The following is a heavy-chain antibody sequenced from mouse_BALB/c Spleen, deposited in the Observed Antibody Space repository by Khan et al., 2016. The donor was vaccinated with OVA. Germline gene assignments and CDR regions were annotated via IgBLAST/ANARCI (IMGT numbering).Heavy chain of an antibody. CDR3: ARSGDGYYVH. D-gene: IGHD2-3*01. CDR1: GFSITSDYT. J-gene: IGHJ2*01. CDR2: IHYSGYT. V-gene: IGHV3-1*02. Sequence: EVQLQESGPDLVKPSQSLSLTCTVTGFSITSDYTWHWIRQFPGYRLDWMGYIHYSGYTYYNPSLKSRMSVTRDTSKNHFFLQLRSVTTEDTATXFCARSGDGYYVHWGQVTTLTVSS.